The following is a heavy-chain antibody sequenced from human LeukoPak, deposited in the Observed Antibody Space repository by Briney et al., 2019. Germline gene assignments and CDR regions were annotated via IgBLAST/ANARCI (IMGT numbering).Heavy chain of an antibody. J-gene: IGHJ5*02. V-gene: IGHV3-30*19. D-gene: IGHD6-13*01. CDR3: ARDVSSSIAAAGTGWFDP. CDR1: GFTLSTYD. Sequence: GGSLRLSCAASGFTLSTYDMHWVRQAPGKGLEWVAVISYDGSNKYYADSVKGRFTISRDNSKNTLYLQMNSLRAEDTAVYYCARDVSSSIAAAGTGWFDPWGQGTLVTVSS. CDR2: ISYDGSNK.